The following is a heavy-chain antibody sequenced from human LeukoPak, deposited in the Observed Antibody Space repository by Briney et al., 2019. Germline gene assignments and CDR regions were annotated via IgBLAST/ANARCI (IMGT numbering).Heavy chain of an antibody. V-gene: IGHV5-51*01. CDR3: ARQGILTGTAYFDY. CDR2: IYPGDSDT. D-gene: IGHD1-20*01. J-gene: IGHJ4*02. Sequence: GESLKISCKASGYILTSYWIGLVRQMPGKGLEWMGFIYPGDSDTRYSPSFQGQVTISADKSISTAYLQWSSLKASDTAMYYCARQGILTGTAYFDYWGQGTLVTVSS. CDR1: GYILTSYW.